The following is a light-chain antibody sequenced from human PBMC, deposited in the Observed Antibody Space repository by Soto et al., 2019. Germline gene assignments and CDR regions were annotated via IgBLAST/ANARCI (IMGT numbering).Light chain of an antibody. CDR2: GAS. CDR1: QSVSSSY. V-gene: IGKV3-20*01. Sequence: EIVLTQSPGTLSLSPGERATLSCRASQSVSSSYLAWYQQKPGQAPRLLIYGASSRATGIPDRFSGSGSGTAFTLTISRLEPEDFAVYYWQQCDGSPRLTCGGGTKLEIK. CDR3: QQCDGSPRLT. J-gene: IGKJ4*01.